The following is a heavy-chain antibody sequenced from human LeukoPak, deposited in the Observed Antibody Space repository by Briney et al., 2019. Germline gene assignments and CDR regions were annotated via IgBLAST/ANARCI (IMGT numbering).Heavy chain of an antibody. J-gene: IGHJ4*02. V-gene: IGHV4-59*01. CDR1: GGSISSYY. CDR3: AGVGEWFGEPRDFDY. D-gene: IGHD3-10*01. Sequence: PSETLSLTCTVSGGSISSYYWSWIRQPPGKGLEWIGYIYYSGSTNYHPSLKRRVTISVDTSKNQFSLKLSSVTAAAQAVYYCAGVGEWFGEPRDFDYWGQGTLVTVSS. CDR2: IYYSGST.